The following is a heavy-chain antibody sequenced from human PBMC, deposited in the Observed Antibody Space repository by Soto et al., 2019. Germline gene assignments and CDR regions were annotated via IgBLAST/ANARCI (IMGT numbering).Heavy chain of an antibody. CDR3: ARGGAYCGGDCYPYYYYGMDV. CDR2: ISAYNGNT. CDR1: GYTFTSYG. D-gene: IGHD2-21*02. Sequence: GASVKVSCKASGYTFTSYGISWVRQAPGQGLEWMGWISAYNGNTKYSQKFQGRVTITRDTSASTAYMELSSLRSEDTAVYYCARGGAYCGGDCYPYYYYGMDVWGQGPTVTVS. V-gene: IGHV1-18*01. J-gene: IGHJ6*02.